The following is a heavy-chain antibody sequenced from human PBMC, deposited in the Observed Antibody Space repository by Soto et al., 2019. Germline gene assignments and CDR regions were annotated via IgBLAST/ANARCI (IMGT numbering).Heavy chain of an antibody. CDR3: ARVHSSGHGVDY. Sequence: XETMSLTCAVSSYCIRSGDYWSCIRQSPGKGLEWFGSISHSGDTFYNPSLRSRVILSIDASKNQFSLELTSVTAADTALYYCARVHSSGHGVDYWGQGTLVTVSS. D-gene: IGHD6-19*01. CDR1: SYCIRSGDY. J-gene: IGHJ4*02. V-gene: IGHV4-38-2*01. CDR2: ISHSGDT.